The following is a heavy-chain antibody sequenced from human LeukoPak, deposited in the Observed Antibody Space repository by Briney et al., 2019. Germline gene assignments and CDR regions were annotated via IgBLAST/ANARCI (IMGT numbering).Heavy chain of an antibody. V-gene: IGHV1-8*01. Sequence: ASVKVSCKASGYTLTSYDINWVRQATRQGLEWMGWMNPNSGNTSYAQKFQGRVTMTRNTSISTAYMELSSLRSEDTAVYYCARGGDIVVVPAAQFDYWGQGTLLTVSS. D-gene: IGHD2-2*01. J-gene: IGHJ4*02. CDR3: ARGGDIVVVPAAQFDY. CDR2: MNPNSGNT. CDR1: GYTLTSYD.